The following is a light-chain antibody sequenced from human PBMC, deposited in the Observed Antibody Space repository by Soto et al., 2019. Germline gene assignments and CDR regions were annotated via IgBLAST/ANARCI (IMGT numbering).Light chain of an antibody. V-gene: IGKV1-33*01. CDR1: QDISNY. J-gene: IGKJ3*01. CDR3: QQYDNLPF. Sequence: DIQMTQSPSSLSASVGDRVTITCQASQDISNYLNWYQQKPGKAPKLLIYDASNLETGVPSRFSGSGSGTDFTITISSLQLEDIATYYSQQYDNLPFFGPGTKVDIK. CDR2: DAS.